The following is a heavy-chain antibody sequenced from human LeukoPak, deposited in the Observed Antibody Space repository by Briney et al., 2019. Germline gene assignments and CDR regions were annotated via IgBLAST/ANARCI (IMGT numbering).Heavy chain of an antibody. CDR1: GGSISSYY. CDR3: ARGHSSSWYYFDY. V-gene: IGHV4-59*01. CDR2: IYYSGST. D-gene: IGHD6-13*01. Sequence: PSETLSLTCTVSGGSISSYYWSWIRQPPGKGLEWIGYIYYSGSTNYNPSLKSRVTISVDTSKNQFSLKLSSVTAADTAVYYCARGHSSSWYYFDYWGQGTLVTVSS. J-gene: IGHJ4*02.